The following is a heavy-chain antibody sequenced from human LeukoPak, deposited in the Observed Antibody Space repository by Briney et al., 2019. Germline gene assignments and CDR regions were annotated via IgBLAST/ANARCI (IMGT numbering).Heavy chain of an antibody. V-gene: IGHV3-30*04. CDR1: GFTFSSYA. CDR2: ISYDGSNK. J-gene: IGHJ5*02. CDR3: ASSRGAGIAAARTAWIDWFDP. D-gene: IGHD6-13*01. Sequence: GGSLRLSCAASGFTFSSYAMHWVRQAPGKGLEWVAVISYDGSNKYYADSVKGRFTISRDNSKNTLYLQMNSLRAEDTAVYYCASSRGAGIAAARTAWIDWFDPWGQGTLVTVSS.